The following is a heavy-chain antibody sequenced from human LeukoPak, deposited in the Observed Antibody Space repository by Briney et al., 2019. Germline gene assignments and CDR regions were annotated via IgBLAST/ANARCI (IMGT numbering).Heavy chain of an antibody. Sequence: GGSLRLSCAASGFTFSYYTMNWVRQAPGKGLEWVSPISSSKTYIYYADSVKGRFTISRDNAKNSLFLQMNSLRAEDTAVYFCARISYDTSGYFEDWGQGTLVTVSS. V-gene: IGHV3-21*01. D-gene: IGHD3-22*01. J-gene: IGHJ4*02. CDR1: GFTFSYYT. CDR2: ISSSKTYI. CDR3: ARISYDTSGYFED.